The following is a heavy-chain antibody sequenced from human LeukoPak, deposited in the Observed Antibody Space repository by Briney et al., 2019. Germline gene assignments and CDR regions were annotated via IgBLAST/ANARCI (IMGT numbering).Heavy chain of an antibody. Sequence: PSETLSLTCTVSGGSINSYYWCWIRQPPGKGLEWVGYIYYSGSTNYKPSLKRRVTISVDTSKNQFSLKVSSVTAADTAVYYCASSRSSNGWSLIDYWGQGALVTVSS. D-gene: IGHD6-19*01. CDR1: GGSINSYY. CDR3: ASSRSSNGWSLIDY. J-gene: IGHJ4*02. V-gene: IGHV4-59*01. CDR2: IYYSGST.